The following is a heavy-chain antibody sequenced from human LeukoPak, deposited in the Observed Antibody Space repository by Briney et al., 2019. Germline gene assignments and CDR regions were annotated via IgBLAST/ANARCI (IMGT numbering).Heavy chain of an antibody. CDR3: AGEWWLRK. CDR1: GFTFSSYW. CDR2: INQDGSEK. D-gene: IGHD5-12*01. Sequence: GGSLRLSCTASGFTFSSYWMTWVRQAPGKGLEWVANINQDGSEKNYVHSVKGRFTISRDNAKNSLYLQMNSLRAEDTAVYYCAGEWWLRKWGQGTLVTVSS. V-gene: IGHV3-7*03. J-gene: IGHJ4*02.